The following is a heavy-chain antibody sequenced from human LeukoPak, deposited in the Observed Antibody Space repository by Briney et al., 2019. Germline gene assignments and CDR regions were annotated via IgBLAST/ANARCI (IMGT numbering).Heavy chain of an antibody. D-gene: IGHD3-10*01. V-gene: IGHV1-2*02. Sequence: ASVNVSCKASGYTFTGYYMHWVRQAPGQGREWMGWINPNSGGTNYAQKFQGRVTMTRDTSISTAYMELSRLRSDDTAVYYCARSRVGSSALGYWGQGALVTVSS. J-gene: IGHJ4*02. CDR3: ARSRVGSSALGY. CDR1: GYTFTGYY. CDR2: INPNSGGT.